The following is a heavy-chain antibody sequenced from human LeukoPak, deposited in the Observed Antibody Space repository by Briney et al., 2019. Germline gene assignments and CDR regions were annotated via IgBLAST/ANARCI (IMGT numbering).Heavy chain of an antibody. J-gene: IGHJ4*02. CDR3: ASSSWLRDANFDN. Sequence: SETLSLTCSVSGGSFSNYFWSWVRQPAGKGLEWIGRIYPSGKTNYTPSLKSRVTISVDTSKNQFSLKLRSVTAIDTAVYYCASSSWLRDANFDNWGQGTLVTVSS. D-gene: IGHD6-13*01. V-gene: IGHV4-4*07. CDR1: GGSFSNYF. CDR2: IYPSGKT.